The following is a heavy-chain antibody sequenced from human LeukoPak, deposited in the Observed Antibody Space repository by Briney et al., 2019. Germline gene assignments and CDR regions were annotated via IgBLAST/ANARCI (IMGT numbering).Heavy chain of an antibody. CDR3: ARLIAARLFPNYYYYMDV. CDR1: GYTFSSYA. D-gene: IGHD6-6*01. CDR2: ISSHGGST. Sequence: GGSLRLSCAASGYTFSSYAMHWVRQAPGKGREYVSAISSHGGSTYYANSVKGRFTISRDNAKNSLYLQMNSLRAEDTAVYYCARLIAARLFPNYYYYMDVWGKGTTVTVSS. J-gene: IGHJ6*03. V-gene: IGHV3-64*01.